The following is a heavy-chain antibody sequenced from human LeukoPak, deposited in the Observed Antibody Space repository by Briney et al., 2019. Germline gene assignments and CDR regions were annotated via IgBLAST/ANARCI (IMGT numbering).Heavy chain of an antibody. D-gene: IGHD3-3*01. CDR3: AAQRGASLHDFWSTRLFDP. V-gene: IGHV1-58*02. J-gene: IGHJ5*02. CDR1: GLTFHTSA. Sequence: SVKVSCKASGLTFHTSAMQWVRQARGQRLEWIGWIVLGSGNTVYSHKFHDRVIITRDMSTSTVYMELDGLGSEDTAVYYCAAQRGASLHDFWSTRLFDPWGQGTLVTVSS. CDR2: IVLGSGNT.